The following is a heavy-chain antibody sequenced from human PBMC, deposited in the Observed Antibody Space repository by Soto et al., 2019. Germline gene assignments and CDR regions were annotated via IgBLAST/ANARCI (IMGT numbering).Heavy chain of an antibody. Sequence: GSLRLSCAASGFTFSDYYMSWIRQAPGKGLEWVSYISSSGSTIYYADSVKGRFTISRDNAKNSLYLQMNSLRAEDTAVYYCARDRAYGAVYYYMDVWGKGTTVTVSS. CDR1: GFTFSDYY. J-gene: IGHJ6*03. CDR2: ISSSGSTI. V-gene: IGHV3-11*01. CDR3: ARDRAYGAVYYYMDV. D-gene: IGHD4-17*01.